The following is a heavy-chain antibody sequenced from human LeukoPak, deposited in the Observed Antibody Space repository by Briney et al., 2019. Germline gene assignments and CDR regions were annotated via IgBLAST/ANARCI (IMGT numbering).Heavy chain of an antibody. CDR1: GFSFSNYG. Sequence: GGSLRLSCAASGFSFSNYGFHWVRQAPGKGLDWVSAISYDGKNIQYADSVKGRFTISRDNSRNTVYLQMNSLRVEDTAVYYCAKTYSRESGYDFFFHYWGQGTRVTVSS. J-gene: IGHJ4*02. CDR2: ISYDGKNI. CDR3: AKTYSRESGYDFFFHY. V-gene: IGHV3-33*06. D-gene: IGHD5-12*01.